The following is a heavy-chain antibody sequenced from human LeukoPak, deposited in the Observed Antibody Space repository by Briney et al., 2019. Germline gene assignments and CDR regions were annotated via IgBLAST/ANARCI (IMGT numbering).Heavy chain of an antibody. CDR2: IYSGGST. CDR1: GFTVSSNY. CDR3: ARGTYYDFWGGYYHDAFDI. D-gene: IGHD3-3*01. J-gene: IGHJ3*02. V-gene: IGHV3-53*01. Sequence: GGSLRLSCAASGFTVSSNYMSWVRQAPGKGLDWVSVIYSGGSTYYADSVKGRFTISRDNSKNTLYLQMNSLRAEDTAVYYCARGTYYDFWGGYYHDAFDIWGQGTMVTVSS.